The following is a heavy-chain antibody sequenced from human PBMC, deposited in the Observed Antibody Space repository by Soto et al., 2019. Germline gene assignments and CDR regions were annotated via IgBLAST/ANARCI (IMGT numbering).Heavy chain of an antibody. CDR1: GFAFNSYE. V-gene: IGHV3-48*03. D-gene: IGHD5-12*01. CDR3: VKEKSVMYSGYDAFDV. CDR2: IKSGGNTK. J-gene: IGHJ3*01. Sequence: VGSLRLSCAASGFAFNSYEMDWVRQAPGKGLEWVANIKSGGNTKFYVDSVKGRFTISRDDAKNSLYLDMNSLGAEDTAVYYCVKEKSVMYSGYDAFDVWGQGTMVTVSS.